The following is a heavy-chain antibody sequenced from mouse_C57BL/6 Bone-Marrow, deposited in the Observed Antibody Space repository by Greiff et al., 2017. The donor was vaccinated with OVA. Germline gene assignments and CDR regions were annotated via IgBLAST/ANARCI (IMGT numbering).Heavy chain of an antibody. J-gene: IGHJ4*01. CDR3: ARSPYYYAMDY. CDR2: INPYNGGT. Sequence: VQLQQSGPVLVKPGASVKMSCKASGYTFTDYYMNWVKQSHGKSLEWIGVINPYNGGTSYNQKFKGKATLTVDKSSSTAYMELNSLTSEDSAIYYCARSPYYYAMDYWGQGTSVTVSS. V-gene: IGHV1-19*01. CDR1: GYTFTDYY.